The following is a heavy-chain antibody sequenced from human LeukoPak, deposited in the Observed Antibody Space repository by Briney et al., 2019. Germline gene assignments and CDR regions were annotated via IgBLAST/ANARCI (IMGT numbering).Heavy chain of an antibody. CDR3: ARSGIGVVIDSTNWFDP. CDR2: IYYKGYT. Sequence: SETLSLTCTVSGGPISSNTNYWGWIRQPPGRGLEWIGSIYYKGYTFYNPSLKSRVTISVDTSKDQFSLKLSSVTAADTAVYYCARSGIGVVIDSTNWFDPWGQGTLVTVSS. V-gene: IGHV4-39*01. J-gene: IGHJ5*02. CDR1: GGPISSNTNY. D-gene: IGHD3-3*01.